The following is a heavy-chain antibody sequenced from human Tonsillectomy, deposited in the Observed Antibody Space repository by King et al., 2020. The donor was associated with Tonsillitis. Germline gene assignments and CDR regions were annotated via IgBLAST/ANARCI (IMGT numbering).Heavy chain of an antibody. Sequence: GQLVQSGGGEVQPGRSLRLSCAASGFTFSSYGMHWVRQAPGKGLEWVAVISYDGSNKYYADSVKGRFTISRDNSKNTLYLQMNSLRVEDTAVYYCAKDLGDSGYDHPFDYWGQGTLVTVSS. J-gene: IGHJ4*02. D-gene: IGHD5-12*01. V-gene: IGHV3-30*18. CDR3: AKDLGDSGYDHPFDY. CDR1: GFTFSSYG. CDR2: ISYDGSNK.